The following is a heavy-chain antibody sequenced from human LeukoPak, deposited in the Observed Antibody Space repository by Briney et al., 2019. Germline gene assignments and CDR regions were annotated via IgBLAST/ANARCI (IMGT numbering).Heavy chain of an antibody. CDR3: AKRPSDYGDYVTYFDY. D-gene: IGHD4-17*01. J-gene: IGHJ4*02. CDR1: GFSFISYG. CDR2: ISDDGRSK. Sequence: PGGSLRLSCAASGFSFISYGMHWVRQAPGKGLEWVGVISDDGRSKKYADSVRGRFTISRDNSKDTLYLQMNSLRDEDTAVYYCAKRPSDYGDYVTYFDYWGQGTLVTVSS. V-gene: IGHV3-30*18.